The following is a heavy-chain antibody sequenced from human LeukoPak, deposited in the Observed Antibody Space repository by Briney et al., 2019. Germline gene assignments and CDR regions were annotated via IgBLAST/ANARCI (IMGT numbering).Heavy chain of an antibody. Sequence: GGSLRLSCAASGFTFSSYGMHWVRQAPGKGLEWVSGISYGGSNKYYADSVKGRFTISRDNSKNTLYLQMNSLRAEDTAVYYCAKTSRYCSSTSCRRPYYYYCGMDVWGKGTTVNVSS. CDR3: AKTSRYCSSTSCRRPYYYYCGMDV. J-gene: IGHJ6*04. V-gene: IGHV3-30*18. CDR1: GFTFSSYG. D-gene: IGHD2-2*01. CDR2: ISYGGSNK.